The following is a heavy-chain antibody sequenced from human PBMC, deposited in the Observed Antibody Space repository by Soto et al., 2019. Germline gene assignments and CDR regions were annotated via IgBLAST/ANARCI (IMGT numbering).Heavy chain of an antibody. J-gene: IGHJ4*02. Sequence: QVQLVESGGGVVQPGRSLRLSCAASGFTFSSYAMHWVRQAPGKGLEWVAVISYDGSNKYYADSVKGRFTISRDNSKNTLYLQMNSLRAEDTAVYYCARAWDYCDSSGYLRGIDYWGQGTLVTVSS. CDR1: GFTFSSYA. D-gene: IGHD3-22*01. CDR2: ISYDGSNK. CDR3: ARAWDYCDSSGYLRGIDY. V-gene: IGHV3-30-3*01.